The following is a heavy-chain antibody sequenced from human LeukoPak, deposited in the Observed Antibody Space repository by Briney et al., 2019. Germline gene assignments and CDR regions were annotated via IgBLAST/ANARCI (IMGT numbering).Heavy chain of an antibody. V-gene: IGHV1-8*02. CDR3: ARASRADY. Sequence: ASVKVSCKASGGTFSTYAITWVRQAPGQGLEWMGWMNPNSGNTGYAQKFQGRVTMTRNTSISTAYMELSSLRSEDTAVYYCARASRADYWGQGTLVTVSS. CDR1: GGTFSTYA. J-gene: IGHJ4*02. CDR2: MNPNSGNT.